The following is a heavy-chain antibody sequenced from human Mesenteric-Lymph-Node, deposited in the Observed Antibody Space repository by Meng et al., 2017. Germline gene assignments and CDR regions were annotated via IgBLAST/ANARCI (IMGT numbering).Heavy chain of an antibody. CDR2: IHVSGIT. CDR3: ARVSPGGYGYFDS. V-gene: IGHV4-30-4*01. CDR1: AGFTLTYVSN. Sequence: GQLQEQVPGLEQPSQTLSLTCTVSAGFTLTYVSNSTTIRQPPVKGSPWIGYIHVSGITYYIPSLQSRFVMPLNTSKIQFSLNLNSVTPADEAVYSCARVSPGGYGYFDSWGQGTLVTVSS. J-gene: IGHJ4*02. D-gene: IGHD5-12*01.